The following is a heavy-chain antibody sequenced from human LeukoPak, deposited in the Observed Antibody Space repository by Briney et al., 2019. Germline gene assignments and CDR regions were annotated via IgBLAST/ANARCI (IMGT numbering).Heavy chain of an antibody. D-gene: IGHD1-1*01. CDR2: ISAYNGNT. CDR3: ARDVPGSIGTTARFDP. J-gene: IGHJ5*02. Sequence: AASVKVSCKSSGYTSSSYGISWIRQAPGQGLEWMGWISAYNGNTNYAQIFQGRVTMTTDTSTSTAYMELRSLRSDDTAVYYCARDVPGSIGTTARFDPWGQGTLVIVSS. CDR1: GYTSSSYG. V-gene: IGHV1-18*01.